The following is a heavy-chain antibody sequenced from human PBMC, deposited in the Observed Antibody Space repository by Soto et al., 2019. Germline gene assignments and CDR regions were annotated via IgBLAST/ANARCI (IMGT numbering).Heavy chain of an antibody. Sequence: ASVKASSKESRYTFTSYCISWVQQDPGQGLEWMGWISAYNGNTNYAQKLQGRVTMTTDTSTSTAYMELRSLRSDDTAVYYCARDSFIRGYYDSSVYYVGGEFDYWGQGTLVPVS. V-gene: IGHV1-18*01. D-gene: IGHD3-22*01. CDR1: RYTFTSYC. CDR3: ARDSFIRGYYDSSVYYVGGEFDY. J-gene: IGHJ4*02. CDR2: ISAYNGNT.